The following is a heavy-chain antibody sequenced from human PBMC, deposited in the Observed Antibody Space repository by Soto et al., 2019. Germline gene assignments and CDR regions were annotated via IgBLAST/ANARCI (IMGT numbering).Heavy chain of an antibody. CDR2: LSYGGST. Sequence: PSETLSLTCAVSGASVSDGSDFWSWIRQPPGKGLEWLGYLSYGGSTRYNPSLKSRVTISSDTSKNQFSLGLFSVTAADTALYYCARATGYSSTWYDSWGQGQLVTVSS. CDR1: GASVSDGSDF. D-gene: IGHD6-13*01. J-gene: IGHJ5*01. CDR3: ARATGYSSTWYDS. V-gene: IGHV4-61*01.